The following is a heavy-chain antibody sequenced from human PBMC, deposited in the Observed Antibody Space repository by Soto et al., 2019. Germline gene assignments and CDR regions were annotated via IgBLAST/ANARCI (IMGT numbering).Heavy chain of an antibody. CDR3: AHYTTDTYFDV. Sequence: QITLEESRPTLMKPTQTLTLTCSFSGFSLYTRGVGVGWIRQPPGKALEWLALLYWDDTRRYNPSLKNSLTIAKDTSENQVVLTMTNMDPVDTGTYFCAHYTTDTYFDVWGKGTTVTVSS. CDR1: GFSLYTRGVG. V-gene: IGHV2-5*02. CDR2: LYWDDTR. D-gene: IGHD1-1*01. J-gene: IGHJ6*04.